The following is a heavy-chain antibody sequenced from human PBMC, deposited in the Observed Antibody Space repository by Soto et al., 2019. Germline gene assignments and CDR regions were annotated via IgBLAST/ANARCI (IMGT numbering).Heavy chain of an antibody. CDR2: ISAYNGNT. D-gene: IGHD3-3*01. J-gene: IGHJ5*02. Sequence: ASVKVSCKASGYTLTSYGISWVRQAPGQGLEWMGWISAYNGNTNYAQKLQGRVTMTTDTSTSTAYMELRSLRSDDTAVYYCARNQDYDFWSGYKNWFDPWGQGTLVTVSS. V-gene: IGHV1-18*01. CDR3: ARNQDYDFWSGYKNWFDP. CDR1: GYTLTSYG.